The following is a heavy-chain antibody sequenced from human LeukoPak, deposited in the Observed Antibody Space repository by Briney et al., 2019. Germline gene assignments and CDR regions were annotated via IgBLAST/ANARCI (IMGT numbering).Heavy chain of an antibody. Sequence: TGGSLRLSCAASGFTFRSHWMNWLPQTPGKGLGWVANIKPDGNERYYVDSGTGRFTISRSKPKNPLYRQMNSLRAEHTAIYYCAREREVGGGVIAFWGQGTLVTVSS. V-gene: IGHV3-7*01. CDR2: IKPDGNER. CDR1: GFTFRSHW. J-gene: IGHJ4*02. CDR3: AREREVGGGVIAF. D-gene: IGHD2-8*01.